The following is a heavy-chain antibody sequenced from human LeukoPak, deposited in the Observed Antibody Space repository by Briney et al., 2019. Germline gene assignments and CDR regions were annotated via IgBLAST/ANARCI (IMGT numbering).Heavy chain of an antibody. J-gene: IGHJ4*02. CDR3: AREGPRGNSQFDY. V-gene: IGHV3-33*01. CDR2: IWYDGSNK. D-gene: IGHD2/OR15-2a*01. CDR1: GFTFSSYG. Sequence: GGSLRLSCAASGFTFSSYGMYWVRQAPGKGLEWVALIWYDGSNKYYTDSVKGRLTISRDNSKNTLYLQMNSLRAEDTAIYYCAREGPRGNSQFDYWGQGTLVTVSS.